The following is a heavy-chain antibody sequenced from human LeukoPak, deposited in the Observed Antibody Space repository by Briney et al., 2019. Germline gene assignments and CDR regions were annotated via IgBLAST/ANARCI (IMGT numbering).Heavy chain of an antibody. CDR3: ARDYYDSSGYLHAFDY. Sequence: GASVTVSCKASGGTFSSYAISWVRQAPGQGLEWMGGIIPIFGTANYAQKFQGRVTITADESTSTAYMELSSLRSEDTAVYYCARDYYDSSGYLHAFDYWGQGTLVTVSS. CDR2: IIPIFGTA. CDR1: GGTFSSYA. J-gene: IGHJ4*02. V-gene: IGHV1-69*13. D-gene: IGHD3-22*01.